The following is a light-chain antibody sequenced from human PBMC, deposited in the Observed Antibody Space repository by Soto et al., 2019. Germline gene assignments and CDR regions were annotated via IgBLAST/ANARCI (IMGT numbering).Light chain of an antibody. CDR3: QQFRSWPYT. V-gene: IGKV3-15*01. Sequence: EAVMTQSPDTLSVSPGARATLSCRASQSISSDLAWYQQKPGQPPRLLIFGASTRATDVPARFTGSGTGTEFTLTISSLQSEDFAVYYCQQFRSWPYTVGQGTKLEMK. CDR1: QSISSD. J-gene: IGKJ2*01. CDR2: GAS.